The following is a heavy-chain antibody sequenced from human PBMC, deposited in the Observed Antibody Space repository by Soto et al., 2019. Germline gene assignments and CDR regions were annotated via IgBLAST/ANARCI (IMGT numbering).Heavy chain of an antibody. Sequence: GGSLRLSCAASGFTFSNAWMSWVRQAPGKGLEWVGRIKSKTDGGTTDYAAPVKGRLTISRDDSKNTLYLQMNSLKTEDTAVYYCTTDRIKKKFGELETFPGGDYYYYYMDVWGKGTTVTVSS. CDR3: TTDRIKKKFGELETFPGGDYYYYYMDV. CDR1: GFTFSNAW. V-gene: IGHV3-15*01. D-gene: IGHD3-10*01. J-gene: IGHJ6*03. CDR2: IKSKTDGGTT.